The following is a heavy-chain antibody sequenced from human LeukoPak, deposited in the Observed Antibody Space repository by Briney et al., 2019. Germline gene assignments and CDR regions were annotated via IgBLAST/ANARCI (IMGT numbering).Heavy chain of an antibody. Sequence: GGSLRLSCAASGFTFSSYSMNWVRQAPGKGLEWVSSISSSSSYIYYADSVKGRFTISRDNAKNSLYLQMNSLRAEDTAVYYCARVGGTIFGVVTAPFDYWGQGTLVTVSS. J-gene: IGHJ4*02. CDR1: GFTFSSYS. CDR2: ISSSSSYI. CDR3: ARVGGTIFGVVTAPFDY. D-gene: IGHD3-3*01. V-gene: IGHV3-21*01.